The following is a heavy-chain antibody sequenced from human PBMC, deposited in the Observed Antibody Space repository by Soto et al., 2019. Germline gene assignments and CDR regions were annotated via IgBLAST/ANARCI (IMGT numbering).Heavy chain of an antibody. CDR2: INHSGST. D-gene: IGHD3-22*01. Sequence: SETLSLTCAVYGGSFSGYYWSWIRQPPGKGLEWIGEINHSGSTNYNPSLKSRVTISVDTSKNQFSLKLSSVTAADTAVYYCARDPTYYDSSGYSLDWGQGTLVTVSA. CDR1: GGSFSGYY. V-gene: IGHV4-34*01. J-gene: IGHJ4*02. CDR3: ARDPTYYDSSGYSLD.